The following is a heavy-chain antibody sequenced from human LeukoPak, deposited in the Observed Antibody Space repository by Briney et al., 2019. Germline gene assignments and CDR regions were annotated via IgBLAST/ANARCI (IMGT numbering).Heavy chain of an antibody. CDR1: GSNFNMYA. D-gene: IGHD3-3*01. J-gene: IGHJ5*02. V-gene: IGHV3-23*01. Sequence: GGSLRLSCAASGSNFNMYAMTWVRQAPGKGLEWVSEISGSGSNTYYADSVKARFTISRDNSKKMLYLDMNSLRTEDTAMYYCARGQVFWSGYYLSWGQGTQGTVSS. CDR2: ISGSGSNT. CDR3: ARGQVFWSGYYLS.